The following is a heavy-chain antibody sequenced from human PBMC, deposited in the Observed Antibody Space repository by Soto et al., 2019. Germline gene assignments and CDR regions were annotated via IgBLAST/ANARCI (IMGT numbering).Heavy chain of an antibody. D-gene: IGHD3-10*01. J-gene: IGHJ4*02. V-gene: IGHV4-30-4*01. Sequence: SETLSLTCTVSGGSISSGDYYWSWIRQPPGKGLEWIGYIYYSGSTYYNPSLKSRVTISVDTSKTQFSLNLSSVTAADTAVYYFFTSGSESSITPFDYRGQGTLVTVSP. CDR2: IYYSGST. CDR1: GGSISSGDYY. CDR3: FTSGSESSITPFDY.